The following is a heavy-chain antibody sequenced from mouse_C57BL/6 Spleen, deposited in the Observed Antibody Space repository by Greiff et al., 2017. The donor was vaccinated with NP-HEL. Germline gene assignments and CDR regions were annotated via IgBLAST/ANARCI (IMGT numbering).Heavy chain of an antibody. D-gene: IGHD2-3*01. V-gene: IGHV5-16*01. CDR3: ARGYDGYYPYAMDY. CDR2: INYDGSST. Sequence: EVKLMESEGGLVQPGSSMKLSCTASGFTFSDYYMAWVRQVPEKGLEWVANINYDGSSTYYLDSLKSRFIISRDNAKNILYLQMSSLKSEDTATYYCARGYDGYYPYAMDYWGQGTSVTVSS. CDR1: GFTFSDYY. J-gene: IGHJ4*01.